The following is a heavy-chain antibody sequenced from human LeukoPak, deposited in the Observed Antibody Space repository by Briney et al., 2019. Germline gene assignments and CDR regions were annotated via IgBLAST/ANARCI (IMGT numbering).Heavy chain of an antibody. D-gene: IGHD6-19*01. CDR2: INGDGTIT. Sequence: PGGSLRLSCAAPGFTFTTYLMHWVRQAPGKGLVWVSRINGDGTITSYADSVKGRFTISRDNAKNTLYLQMNSLRAEDTAVYYCARVLTGYSSPPFDIWGQGTMVTVSS. CDR3: ARVLTGYSSPPFDI. V-gene: IGHV3-74*01. J-gene: IGHJ3*02. CDR1: GFTFTTYL.